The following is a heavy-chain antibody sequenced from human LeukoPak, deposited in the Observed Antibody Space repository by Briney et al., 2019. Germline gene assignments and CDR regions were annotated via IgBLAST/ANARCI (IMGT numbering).Heavy chain of an antibody. CDR1: GGSISSYY. CDR2: IYYSGNT. J-gene: IGHJ5*02. CDR3: ARGGSTGTNLNWVDP. V-gene: IGHV4-59*01. D-gene: IGHD1-1*01. Sequence: SETLSLTCTVSGGSISSYYWSWIRQPPGKGLEWIGYIYYSGNTNDNPSLKSRVTISIDTSKNQFSLKMSSVTAADTAVYYCARGGSTGTNLNWVDPWGQGTLVTVSS.